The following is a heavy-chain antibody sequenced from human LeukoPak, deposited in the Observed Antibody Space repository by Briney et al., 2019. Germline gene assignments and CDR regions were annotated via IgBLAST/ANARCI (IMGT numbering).Heavy chain of an antibody. CDR1: GFSFDDYA. D-gene: IGHD5-18*01. V-gene: IGHV3-9*01. CDR2: IYWNSGSM. J-gene: IGHJ4*02. Sequence: GGSLRLSCAASGFSFDDYAMHWVRQAPGKGLEWVSSIYWNSGSMDYADSVKGRFTISRDNAKNSLYLQMNSLRPEDTAFYYCAKASGYSFGHFDYWGQGTLVTVSS. CDR3: AKASGYSFGHFDY.